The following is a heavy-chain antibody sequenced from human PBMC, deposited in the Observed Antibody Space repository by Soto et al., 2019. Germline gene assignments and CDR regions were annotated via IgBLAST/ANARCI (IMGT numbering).Heavy chain of an antibody. J-gene: IGHJ6*02. CDR1: GFTFSSYA. V-gene: IGHV3-23*01. CDR2: ISGSGGST. CDR3: AKDTYYDFWSGYPDDGMDV. D-gene: IGHD3-3*01. Sequence: PGGSLRLSCAASGFTFSSYAMSWVRQAPGKGLEWVSAISGSGGSTYYADSVKGRFTISRDNSKNTLYLQMNSLRAEDTAVYYCAKDTYYDFWSGYPDDGMDVWGQGTTVTVSS.